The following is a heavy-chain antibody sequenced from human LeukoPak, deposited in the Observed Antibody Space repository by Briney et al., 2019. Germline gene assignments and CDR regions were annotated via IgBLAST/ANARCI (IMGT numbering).Heavy chain of an antibody. Sequence: TASETLSLTCTVSGGSISSGGYYWSWIRQHPGKGLEWIGYIYYSGSTYYNPSLKSRVTISVDTSKNQFSLKLSSVTAADTAVYYCARVMAEGGSIYYYESGGDPEGYWGQGTLVTVSS. D-gene: IGHD3-22*01. CDR3: ARVMAEGGSIYYYESGGDPEGY. J-gene: IGHJ4*02. CDR2: IYYSGST. CDR1: GGSISSGGYY. V-gene: IGHV4-31*03.